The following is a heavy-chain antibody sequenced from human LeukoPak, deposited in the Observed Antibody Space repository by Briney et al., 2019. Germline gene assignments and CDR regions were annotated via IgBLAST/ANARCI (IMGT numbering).Heavy chain of an antibody. CDR1: GLTFNNYA. CDR3: ATSWGPDTSAFRWGRDGMDV. D-gene: IGHD3-16*01. CDR2: ISKSGDHT. J-gene: IGHJ6*02. V-gene: IGHV3-23*01. Sequence: GGSLRLSCGVSGLTFNNYAMSWVRQAPGKGLEWVSAISKSGDHTYYAASAKGRFTIYRDNSKNTQYLQMNSLRAEDTAVYYCATSWGPDTSAFRWGRDGMDVWGQGTTVIVS.